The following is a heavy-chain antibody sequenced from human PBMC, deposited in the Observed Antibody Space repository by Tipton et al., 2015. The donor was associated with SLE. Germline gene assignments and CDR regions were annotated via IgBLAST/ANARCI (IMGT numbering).Heavy chain of an antibody. CDR3: ARFHLKSYYEFDS. V-gene: IGHV4-59*01. CDR1: GGSIIGYY. J-gene: IGHJ5*01. D-gene: IGHD1-26*01. Sequence: TLSLTCTVSGGSIIGYYWSWIRLSPGKGLEWIVYTYNNDRTKYNPSLESRVTVSVDTSKNLLSLKLSSVTAADTAVYFCARFHLKSYYEFDSWGQGTLVTVSP. CDR2: TYNNDRT.